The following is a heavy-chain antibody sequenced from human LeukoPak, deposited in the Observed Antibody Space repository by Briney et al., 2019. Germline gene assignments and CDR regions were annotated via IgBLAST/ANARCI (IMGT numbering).Heavy chain of an antibody. Sequence: SETLSLTCAVYGGSFSGYYWSWIRQPPGKGLEWIGEINHSGSTNYNSSLKSRVTISVDTSKNQYSLNLSSVTAADTAVYYCARHSSSAPFDYWGQGTLVTVSS. D-gene: IGHD6-6*01. V-gene: IGHV4-34*01. CDR3: ARHSSSAPFDY. CDR2: INHSGST. CDR1: GGSFSGYY. J-gene: IGHJ4*02.